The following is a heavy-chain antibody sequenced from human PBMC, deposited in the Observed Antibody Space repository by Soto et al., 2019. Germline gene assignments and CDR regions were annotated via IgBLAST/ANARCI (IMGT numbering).Heavy chain of an antibody. CDR3: ARVDRRGYSGYDPPPYYYYGMTS. J-gene: IGHJ6*02. V-gene: IGHV3-53*04. CDR1: GFTVSSNY. CDR2: IYSDGST. Sequence: EVQLVESGGGLVQPGGSLRLSCVVSGFTVSSNYMSWVRQAPGKGLEWVSFIYSDGSTYYADSVKGRFTISRLSSKNTLYLQMNILRAEDTALYYCARVDRRGYSGYDPPPYYYYGMTSGAKGPRSPSP. D-gene: IGHD5-12*01.